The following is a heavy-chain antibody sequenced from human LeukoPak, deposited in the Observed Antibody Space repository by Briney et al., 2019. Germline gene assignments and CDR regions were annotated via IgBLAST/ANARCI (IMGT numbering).Heavy chain of an antibody. Sequence: GGSLRLSCAASGFTFSSYSMNWVRQAPGKGLEWVSFISSSSSYIYYADSVKGRFTISRDNAKNSLYLQMNSLRAEDTAVYYCARDYGDPYYFDYWGQGTLVTVSS. CDR1: GFTFSSYS. V-gene: IGHV3-21*01. CDR3: ARDYGDPYYFDY. CDR2: ISSSSSYI. J-gene: IGHJ4*02. D-gene: IGHD4-17*01.